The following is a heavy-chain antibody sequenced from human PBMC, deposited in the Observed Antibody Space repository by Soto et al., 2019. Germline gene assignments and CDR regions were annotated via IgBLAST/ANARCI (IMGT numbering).Heavy chain of an antibody. CDR2: IIPIFGTA. Sequence: SVKVSFKASGGTFSSYAISWVRQAPGQGLEWMGGIIPIFGTANYAQKFQGRVPITADESTSTAYMELSSLRSEDTAVYYCASGLSDYYDSSGYLDYWGQGTLVTVSS. V-gene: IGHV1-69*13. CDR3: ASGLSDYYDSSGYLDY. J-gene: IGHJ4*02. CDR1: GGTFSSYA. D-gene: IGHD3-22*01.